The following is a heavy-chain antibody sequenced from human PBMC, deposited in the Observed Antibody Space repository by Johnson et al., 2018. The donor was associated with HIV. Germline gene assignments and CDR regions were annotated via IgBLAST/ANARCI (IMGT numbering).Heavy chain of an antibody. D-gene: IGHD2-2*01. CDR1: GFTFSSYG. V-gene: IGHV3-30*18. J-gene: IGHJ3*02. CDR3: AKSTQATILRESGPYGAFHI. Sequence: LVESGGGAVQPGRSLRLSCAASGFTFSSYGMHWVRQAPGKGLEWVAVISYDGSNKYYADSVKGRFTISRDNSKSTLYVQMNSLRVEDTAVYYCAKSTQATILRESGPYGAFHIWGQGTMVTVSS. CDR2: ISYDGSNK.